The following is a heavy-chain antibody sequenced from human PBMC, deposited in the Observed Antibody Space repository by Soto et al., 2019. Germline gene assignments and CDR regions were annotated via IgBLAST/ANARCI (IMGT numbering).Heavy chain of an antibody. CDR3: ARDPIYYDFWSGYPANYGMDV. J-gene: IGHJ6*02. CDR2: IWYDGSNK. V-gene: IGHV3-33*01. Sequence: VQLVESGGGVVQPGRSLRLSCAASGFTFSSYGMHWVRQAPGKGLEWVAVIWYDGSNKYYADSVKGRFTISRDNSKNTLYLQMNSLRAEDTAVYYCARDPIYYDFWSGYPANYGMDVWGQGTTVTVSS. D-gene: IGHD3-3*01. CDR1: GFTFSSYG.